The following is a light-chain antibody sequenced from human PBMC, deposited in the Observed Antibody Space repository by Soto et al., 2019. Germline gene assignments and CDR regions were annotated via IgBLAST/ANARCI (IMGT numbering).Light chain of an antibody. CDR1: QSVSSAY. CDR3: QQSGSSFYT. J-gene: IGKJ2*01. Sequence: EIVLTQSPGTLSLSPGERATLSCRARQSVSSAYLAWYQQIPGQAPRLLIYGASSRATGIPDTFSGSGSGTDFTLTISGLEPEDFAVYYCQQSGSSFYTFGQGTKLEIQ. V-gene: IGKV3-20*01. CDR2: GAS.